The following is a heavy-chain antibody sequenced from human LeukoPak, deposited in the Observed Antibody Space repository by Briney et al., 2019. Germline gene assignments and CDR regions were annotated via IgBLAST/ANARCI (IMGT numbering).Heavy chain of an antibody. CDR1: GDSISSDYYY. CDR2: IYTSGST. CDR3: XXXXXXXXX. Sequence: PSQTLSLTCTVSGDSISSDYYYWSWIRQPAGKGLEWIGRIYTSGSTSYNPSLKSRVTISVDTSKNQFSLKLSSVTAADTAVYYXXXXXXXXXXWXQGXXVTVSS. J-gene: IGHJ1*01. V-gene: IGHV4-61*02.